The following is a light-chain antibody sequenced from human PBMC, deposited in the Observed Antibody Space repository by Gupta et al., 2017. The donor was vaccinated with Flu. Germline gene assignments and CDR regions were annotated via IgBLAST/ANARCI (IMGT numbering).Light chain of an antibody. CDR3: SAGDSSLSTRV. CDR1: SNNVGNQG. V-gene: IGLV10-54*04. CDR2: RNN. Sequence: QAGLTQPPSVSKDLRQTATLTCTGNSNNVGNQGAAWLQQHQGPPPKLLSYRNNNRPSGISERFSASRSGNTASLTITGLQPEDEADYYCSAGDSSLSTRVFGGGTKLTVL. J-gene: IGLJ3*02.